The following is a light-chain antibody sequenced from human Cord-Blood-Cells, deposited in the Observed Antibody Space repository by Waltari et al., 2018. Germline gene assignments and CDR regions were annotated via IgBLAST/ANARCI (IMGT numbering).Light chain of an antibody. CDR2: KDS. Sequence: SYELTQPPSVSASPGQTARITCSGDALPKHYAYWYQQKPGQAPVLVIYKDSERPSGIPERFSGSSSGTTVTLTISGVQAEDEADYYCQSADSSGTYYVFGTGTKVTVL. CDR1: ALPKHY. J-gene: IGLJ1*01. CDR3: QSADSSGTYYV. V-gene: IGLV3-25*03.